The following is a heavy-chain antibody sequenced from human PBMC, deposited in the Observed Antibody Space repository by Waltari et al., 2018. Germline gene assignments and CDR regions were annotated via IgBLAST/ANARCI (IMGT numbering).Heavy chain of an antibody. Sequence: QVQLQESGPGLVKPSETLSLTCAVSGYSISSGYYWGWIRQPPGKGLEWIGSIYHSGSTYYNPSLKSRVTISVDTSKNQFSLKLSSVTAADTAVYYCARGGRYYYGSGSGGNFDYWGQGTLVTVSS. D-gene: IGHD3-10*01. V-gene: IGHV4-38-2*01. J-gene: IGHJ4*02. CDR3: ARGGRYYYGSGSGGNFDY. CDR1: GYSISSGYY. CDR2: IYHSGST.